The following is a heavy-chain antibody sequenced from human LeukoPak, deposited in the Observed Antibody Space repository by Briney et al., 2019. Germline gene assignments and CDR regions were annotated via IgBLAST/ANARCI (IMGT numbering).Heavy chain of an antibody. CDR1: GGSISSYY. Sequence: SETLSLTCTVSGGSISSYYWSWIRQPPGKGLEWIGYIYYSGSTNYNPSLKSRVTISVDTSKNQFSLKLSSVTAADTAVYYCAREILPVDYWGQGTLVTVSS. J-gene: IGHJ4*02. CDR2: IYYSGST. V-gene: IGHV4-59*01. CDR3: AREILPVDY.